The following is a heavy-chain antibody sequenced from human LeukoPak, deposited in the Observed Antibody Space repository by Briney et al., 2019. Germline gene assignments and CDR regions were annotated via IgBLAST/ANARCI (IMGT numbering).Heavy chain of an antibody. CDR2: LGSSSRSI. CDR3: ARDPRYCSGGSCYRHLDY. J-gene: IGHJ4*02. Sequence: PGGSLRLSCVGSGFTFSRKSMNWVRHSPGKGLEWVSSLGSSSRSIYYAHSVKGRFTISRDNARNSPYLQMNSLGVEDTAVYYCARDPRYCSGGSCYRHLDYWGQGTLVTVSS. V-gene: IGHV3-21*01. D-gene: IGHD2-15*01. CDR1: GFTFSRKS.